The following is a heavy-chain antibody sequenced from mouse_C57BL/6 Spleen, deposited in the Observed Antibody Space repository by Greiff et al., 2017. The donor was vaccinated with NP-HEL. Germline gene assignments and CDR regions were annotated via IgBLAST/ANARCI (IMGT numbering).Heavy chain of an antibody. D-gene: IGHD1-1*01. V-gene: IGHV2-2*01. Sequence: QVQLKQLGPGLVQPSQCLSITCTVSGFSITSYGVHWVRQSPGKGLEWLGVIWSGGSTDYNAAFISRLSISKDNSTSQVFFKMNSLQADDTAIYDCARNHGSRYVDYFDDWGQGTTLTVSS. J-gene: IGHJ2*01. CDR3: ARNHGSRYVDYFDD. CDR1: GFSITSYG. CDR2: IWSGGST.